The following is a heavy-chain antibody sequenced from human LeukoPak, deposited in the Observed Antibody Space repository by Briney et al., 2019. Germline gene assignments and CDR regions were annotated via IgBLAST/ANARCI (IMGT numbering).Heavy chain of an antibody. CDR2: IIPIFGTA. D-gene: IGHD2-21*01. CDR1: GGTFSSYA. CDR3: ARTVVANYYYYYYMDV. J-gene: IGHJ6*03. V-gene: IGHV1-69*13. Sequence: SVKVSCKASGGTFSSYATSWVRQAPGQGLEWMGGIIPIFGTANYAQKFQGRVTITADESTSTAYMELSSLRSEDTAVYYCARTVVANYYYYYYMDVWGKGTTVTVSS.